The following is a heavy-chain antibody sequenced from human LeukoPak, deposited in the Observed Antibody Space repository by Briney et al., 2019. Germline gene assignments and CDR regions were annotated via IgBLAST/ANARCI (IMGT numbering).Heavy chain of an antibody. Sequence: SETLSLTCAVYGGSFSGYYWSWIRQPPGKGLEWIGEINHSGSTNYNPSLKSRVTISVDTSKNQFSLKMNSVTAADTAVYYCARGGGIAAAADYFDYWGQGTLVTVSA. CDR2: INHSGST. D-gene: IGHD6-13*01. V-gene: IGHV4-34*01. CDR3: ARGGGIAAAADYFDY. CDR1: GGSFSGYY. J-gene: IGHJ4*02.